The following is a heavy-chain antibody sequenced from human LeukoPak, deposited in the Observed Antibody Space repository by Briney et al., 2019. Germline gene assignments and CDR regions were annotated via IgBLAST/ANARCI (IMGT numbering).Heavy chain of an antibody. D-gene: IGHD2-2*01. CDR2: IDWNSSHM. Sequence: GGSLRLSCAASGLTFGDHAMHWVRQTPGKGLEWVSGIDWNSSHMVYADSVRGRFTISRDNAKNSLYLQMNSVRTEDTALYYCAKDRSSTLDDAFDFWGQGTMVTVSS. CDR3: AKDRSSTLDDAFDF. J-gene: IGHJ3*01. V-gene: IGHV3-9*01. CDR1: GLTFGDHA.